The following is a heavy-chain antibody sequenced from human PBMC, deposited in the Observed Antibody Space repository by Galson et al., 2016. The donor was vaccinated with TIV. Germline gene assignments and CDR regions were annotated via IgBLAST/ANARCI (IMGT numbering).Heavy chain of an antibody. J-gene: IGHJ6*03. V-gene: IGHV3-21*01. CDR1: GFSFSSYS. Sequence: SLRLSCAASGFSFSSYSVNWVRQAPGKGLEWVSYIDSSGMYIYYGDSVRGRFTVSIDNARSMMFLQMDTLRAADTAVYYCARSRVFNDLGYMDVWGRGTAVTV. D-gene: IGHD1-1*01. CDR2: IDSSGMYI. CDR3: ARSRVFNDLGYMDV.